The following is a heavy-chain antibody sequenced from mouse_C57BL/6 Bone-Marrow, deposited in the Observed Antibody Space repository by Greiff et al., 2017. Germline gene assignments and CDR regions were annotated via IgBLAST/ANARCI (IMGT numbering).Heavy chain of an antibody. D-gene: IGHD1-1*01. Sequence: EVMLVESGGGLVKPGGSLKLSCAASGFTFSSYAMSWVRQTPEKRLEWVATISDGGSYTYYPDNVKGRFTISRDNAKNNLYLQMSHLKSEDTAMYYCARASTVVATGDYWGQGTTLTVSS. CDR3: ARASTVVATGDY. CDR2: ISDGGSYT. J-gene: IGHJ2*01. CDR1: GFTFSSYA. V-gene: IGHV5-4*03.